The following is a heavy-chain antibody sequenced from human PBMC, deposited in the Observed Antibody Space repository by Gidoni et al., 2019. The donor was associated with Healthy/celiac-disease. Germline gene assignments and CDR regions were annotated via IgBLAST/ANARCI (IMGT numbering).Heavy chain of an antibody. CDR3: ARESADCGGDCYSDAFDI. Sequence: QVQLVQSGAEVTKPGPLVKVSCKASVGTFSSYTISWVRQAPGQGLEWMGRIIPIFGIANYAQTFHGRVTITADKSTSTAYMELSSLRSEDTAVYYCARESADCGGDCYSDAFDIWCQGTMVTVSS. CDR1: VGTFSSYT. CDR2: IIPIFGIA. J-gene: IGHJ3*02. D-gene: IGHD2-21*02. V-gene: IGHV1-69*08.